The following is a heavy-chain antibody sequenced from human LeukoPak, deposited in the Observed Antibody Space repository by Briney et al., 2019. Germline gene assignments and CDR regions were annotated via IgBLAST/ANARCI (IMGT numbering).Heavy chain of an antibody. CDR1: GFTFSRYG. J-gene: IGHJ4*02. V-gene: IGHV3-30*02. CDR2: VRYDGSNK. CDR3: AKDRTSDNSDDDY. D-gene: IGHD3-22*01. Sequence: GGSLRLSCAASGFTFSRYGMHWVRQAPGKGLEWVAFVRYDGSNKYYVDSVKGRFTVSRDNSKNTLYLETNSLRTEDTAVYYCAKDRTSDNSDDDYWGQGTLVTVSS.